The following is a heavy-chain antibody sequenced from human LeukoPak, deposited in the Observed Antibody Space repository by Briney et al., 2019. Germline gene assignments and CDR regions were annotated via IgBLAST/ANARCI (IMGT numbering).Heavy chain of an antibody. V-gene: IGHV1-2*06. CDR3: ARIWGRSGYYYFDY. J-gene: IGHJ4*02. Sequence: ASVKVSCTASGYTFTGYYMHWVRQAPGQGLQWMGRINPNSGGTNYAQKFQGRVTMTRDTSISTAYMELSRLRSDDTAVYYCARIWGRSGYYYFDYWGQGTLVTVSS. D-gene: IGHD3-22*01. CDR1: GYTFTGYY. CDR2: INPNSGGT.